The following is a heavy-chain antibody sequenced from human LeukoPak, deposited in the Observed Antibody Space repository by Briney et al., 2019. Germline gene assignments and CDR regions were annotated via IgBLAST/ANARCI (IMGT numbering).Heavy chain of an antibody. CDR3: ARAASGTYYFDY. D-gene: IGHD6-13*01. J-gene: IGHJ4*02. CDR2: INPNSGVT. CDR1: GYTFTGYY. Sequence: ASVKVSCKASGYTFTGYYLHWVRQVPGQGLEWMGRINPNSGVTDYAQKFQGRITMTRDTSISTAYMELSRLRSDDSAMYYCARAASGTYYFDYWGQGTLATVSS. V-gene: IGHV1-2*06.